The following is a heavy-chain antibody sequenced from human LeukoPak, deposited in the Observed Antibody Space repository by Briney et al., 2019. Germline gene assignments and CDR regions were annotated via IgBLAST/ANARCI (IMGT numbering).Heavy chain of an antibody. V-gene: IGHV3-48*01. CDR2: ISSSSTI. Sequence: PGGSLRLSCAVSGFIFSSYSMNWVRQAPGKGLEWVSYISSSSTIYYADSVKGRFTISRDNAKNSLYLQMNSLRAEDTAVYYCARRHTSYWYFDLWGRGTLVTVSS. CDR1: GFIFSSYS. D-gene: IGHD1-1*01. CDR3: ARRHTSYWYFDL. J-gene: IGHJ2*01.